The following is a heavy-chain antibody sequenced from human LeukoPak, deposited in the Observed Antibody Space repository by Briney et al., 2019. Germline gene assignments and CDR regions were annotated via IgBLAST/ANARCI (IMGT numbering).Heavy chain of an antibody. CDR1: GFTFSDSA. CDR3: ARGWAVTGNPNWFDP. D-gene: IGHD6-19*01. CDR2: IWSDGSKT. Sequence: PGGSLRLSCAGSGFTFSDSAMPWVRQAPGKGLDWVAVIWSDGSKTYYTDSVKGRFTISRDNSKNTLYLQMFSLRVEDSAVYYCARGWAVTGNPNWFDPWGQGTLVSVSS. V-gene: IGHV3-33*01. J-gene: IGHJ5*02.